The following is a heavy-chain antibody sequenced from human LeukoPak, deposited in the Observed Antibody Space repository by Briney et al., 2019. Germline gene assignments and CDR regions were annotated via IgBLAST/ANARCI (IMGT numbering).Heavy chain of an antibody. J-gene: IGHJ4*02. V-gene: IGHV1-18*04. CDR1: GYTFTSYG. CDR3: ARDVSRYCSSTSCPVDY. Sequence: GASVKVSCRASGYTFTSYGISWVRQAPGQGLEWMGWISAYNGNTNYAQKLQGRVTMTTGTSTSTAYMELRSLRSDDTAVYYCARDVSRYCSSTSCPVDYWGQGTLVTVSS. CDR2: ISAYNGNT. D-gene: IGHD2-2*01.